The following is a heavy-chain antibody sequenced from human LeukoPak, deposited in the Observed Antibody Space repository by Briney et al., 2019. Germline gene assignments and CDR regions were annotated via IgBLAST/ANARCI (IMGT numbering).Heavy chain of an antibody. D-gene: IGHD6-19*01. CDR3: ARTYSSPDAFDI. CDR1: GGSISSYY. J-gene: IGHJ3*02. CDR2: IYYSGST. Sequence: SETLSLTCTVSGGSISSYYWSWIRQPPGKGLEWIGYIYYSGSTNYNPSLKSRVTISVDTSKNQFSLKLSSVTAADTAVYYCARTYSSPDAFDIWGQGTMVTVSS. V-gene: IGHV4-59*01.